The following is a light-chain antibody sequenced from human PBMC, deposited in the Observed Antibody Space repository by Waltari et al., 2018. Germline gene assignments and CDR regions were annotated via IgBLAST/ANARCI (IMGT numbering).Light chain of an antibody. CDR1: QSVLYSSNNKNY. CDR3: MQSRQTPGT. J-gene: IGKJ2*02. V-gene: IGKV4-1*01. Sequence: DIVMTQSPDSLAVSLGERATINCKSSQSVLYSSNNKNYLAWYQQKPGQPPKLLIYWASTRESGVPDRFSGSGSGTDFTLKISRVEAEDVGVYYCMQSRQTPGTFGQGTKLEI. CDR2: WAS.